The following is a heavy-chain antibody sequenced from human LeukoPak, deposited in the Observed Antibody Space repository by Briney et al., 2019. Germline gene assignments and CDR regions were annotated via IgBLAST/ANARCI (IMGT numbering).Heavy chain of an antibody. CDR2: INPSGGST. J-gene: IGHJ3*02. D-gene: IGHD3-22*01. CDR3: ARDLKLSRYYDSSGYSHDAFDI. CDR1: GYTFTSYY. V-gene: IGHV1-46*01. Sequence: GASVKVSCKASGYTFTSYYMHWVRQAPGQGLEWMGIINPSGGSTSYAQKFQGRVTMTRDTSTSTVYMELSSLRSEDTAVYYCARDLKLSRYYDSSGYSHDAFDIWGQGTMVTVSS.